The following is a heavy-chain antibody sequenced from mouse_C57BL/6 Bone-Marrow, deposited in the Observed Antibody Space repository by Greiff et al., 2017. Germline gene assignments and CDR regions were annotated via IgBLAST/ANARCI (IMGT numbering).Heavy chain of an antibody. D-gene: IGHD2-3*01. CDR3: ARDGWWYFDV. CDR2: ISDGGSYT. Sequence: EVQGVESGGGLVKPGGSLKLSCAASGFTFSSYAMSWVRQTPEKRLEWVATISDGGSYTYYPDNVKGRFTLSRDNAKNNLYLQMSHLKSEDTARYYCARDGWWYFDVWGTGTTVTVSS. J-gene: IGHJ1*03. CDR1: GFTFSSYA. V-gene: IGHV5-4*01.